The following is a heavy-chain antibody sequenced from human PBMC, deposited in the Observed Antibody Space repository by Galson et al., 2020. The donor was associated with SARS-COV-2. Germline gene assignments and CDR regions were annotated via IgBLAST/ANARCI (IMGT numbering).Heavy chain of an antibody. CDR2: MSSISSPI. CDR3: ARTFTWFGEYDS. V-gene: IGHV3-48*02. Sequence: GGSLRLSCAASGFTFSDYSMNWVRQAPGKGLEWISYMSSISSPIYYADSVKGRFTISRDNAKNSLYLQMNSLRDEDTAVYYCARTFTWFGEYDSWGQGTLVTVSS. J-gene: IGHJ4*02. D-gene: IGHD3-10*01. CDR1: GFTFSDYS.